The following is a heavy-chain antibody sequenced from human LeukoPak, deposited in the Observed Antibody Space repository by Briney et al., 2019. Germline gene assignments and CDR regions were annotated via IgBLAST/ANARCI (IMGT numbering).Heavy chain of an antibody. V-gene: IGHV4-39*07. J-gene: IGHJ3*02. D-gene: IGHD4-17*01. CDR2: VYYSGNT. CDR1: GGSISSSSYY. Sequence: PSETLSLTCTVSGGSISSSSYYWGWIRQPPGKGLEWIGSVYYSGNTYYNSSLKSRVTILVDTSKNQFSLKLSSVTAADTAIYYCTREYGFMTTVFHAFDIWGQGTMVTVSS. CDR3: TREYGFMTTVFHAFDI.